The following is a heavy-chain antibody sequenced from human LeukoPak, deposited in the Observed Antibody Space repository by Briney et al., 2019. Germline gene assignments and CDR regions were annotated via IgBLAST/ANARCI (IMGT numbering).Heavy chain of an antibody. CDR3: ARQDTVDSYYASGSAAFDY. CDR2: ISNTGST. J-gene: IGHJ4*02. Sequence: PSETLSLTCTVSGGSISSHYWSWIRQPPGKGLEWIGYISNTGSTKYNPSLKSRVTISVDTSKNQFSLKLTSVTAADTAVYYCARQDTVDSYYASGSAAFDYWGQGTLVTVSS. D-gene: IGHD3-10*01. CDR1: GGSISSHY. V-gene: IGHV4-59*08.